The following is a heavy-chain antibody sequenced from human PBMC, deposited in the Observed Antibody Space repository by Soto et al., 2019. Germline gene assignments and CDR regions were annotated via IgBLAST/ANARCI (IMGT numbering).Heavy chain of an antibody. CDR2: MSYTGNT. CDR1: WYSISVCF. CDR3: ARADTTIVPLAK. V-gene: IGHV4-59*01. J-gene: IGHJ4*02. Sequence: LSLTGTVSWYSISVCFLNWILHPPGKGLEWIGYMSYTGNTNYNPSLTSRVSISVDTSKNQFSLNLNSVTAADTAVYYCARADTTIVPLAKWGQGTLVTFSS. D-gene: IGHD3-10*01.